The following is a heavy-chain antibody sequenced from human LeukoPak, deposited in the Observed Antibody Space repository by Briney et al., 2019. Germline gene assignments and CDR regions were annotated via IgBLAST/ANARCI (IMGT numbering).Heavy chain of an antibody. CDR1: GGTFSSYA. CDR3: ARVFAPYYYDSSGYSHFDY. J-gene: IGHJ4*02. D-gene: IGHD3-22*01. CDR2: IIPIFGTA. V-gene: IGHV1-69*05. Sequence: GASVKVSCKASGGTFSSYAISWVRQAPGQGREWMGGIIPIFGTANYAQKFQGRVTITTDESTSTAYMELSSLRSEDTAVYYCARVFAPYYYDSSGYSHFDYWGQGTLVTVSS.